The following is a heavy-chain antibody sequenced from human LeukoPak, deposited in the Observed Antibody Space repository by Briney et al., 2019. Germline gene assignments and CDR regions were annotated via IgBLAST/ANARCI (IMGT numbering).Heavy chain of an antibody. V-gene: IGHV3-23*01. CDR1: GFTFSTYA. D-gene: IGHD5-18*01. J-gene: IGHJ4*02. CDR2: ISDNGGST. CDR3: AKVEGYSYGYPVGY. Sequence: GGSLRLSCAASGFTFSTYAMSWVRQAPGKGLEWVSGISDNGGSTYYADSVQGRFTISRDNSKSTLCLQMNSLRAEDTAVYYCAKVEGYSYGYPVGYWGQGTLVTVSS.